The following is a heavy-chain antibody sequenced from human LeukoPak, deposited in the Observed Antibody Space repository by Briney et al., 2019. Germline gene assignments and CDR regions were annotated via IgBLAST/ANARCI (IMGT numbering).Heavy chain of an antibody. J-gene: IGHJ4*02. Sequence: GGSLRLSCAASGFTFSSYAMHWVRQAPGKGLEWVAVISYDGSNKYYADSVKGRFTISRDNSKNTLYLQMNSLRAEDTAAYYCARKQQQLFSNWGQGTLVTVSS. CDR1: GFTFSSYA. V-gene: IGHV3-30*01. D-gene: IGHD6-13*01. CDR3: ARKQQQLFSN. CDR2: ISYDGSNK.